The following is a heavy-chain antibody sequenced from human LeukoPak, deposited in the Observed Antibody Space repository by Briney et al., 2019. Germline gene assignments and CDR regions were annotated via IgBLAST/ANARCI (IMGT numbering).Heavy chain of an antibody. D-gene: IGHD3-16*01. CDR3: ARDPGGDPNYYYMDV. CDR2: ISSSSSTI. CDR1: GFTFSSYS. J-gene: IGHJ6*03. Sequence: GGSLRLSCAASGFTFSSYSMNWVRQAPGKGLEWVSYISSSSSTIYYADSVKGRFTISRDNAKNSLYLQMNSLRAEDTAVYYCARDPGGDPNYYYMDVWGKGTTVTVSS. V-gene: IGHV3-48*01.